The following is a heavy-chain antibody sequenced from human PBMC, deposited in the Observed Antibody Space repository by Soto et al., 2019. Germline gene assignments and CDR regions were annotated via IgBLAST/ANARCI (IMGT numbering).Heavy chain of an antibody. CDR1: GGSFSGYY. Sequence: QVQLQQWGAGLLKPSETLSLTCAVYGGSFSGYYWSWIHQPPGKGLEWIGEINHSGSTNYNPSLKSRVTISVDTSKNQFSLKLSSVTAADTAVYYCARGPPMSIAVAYYFDYWGQGTLVTVSS. J-gene: IGHJ4*02. D-gene: IGHD6-19*01. CDR3: ARGPPMSIAVAYYFDY. CDR2: INHSGST. V-gene: IGHV4-34*01.